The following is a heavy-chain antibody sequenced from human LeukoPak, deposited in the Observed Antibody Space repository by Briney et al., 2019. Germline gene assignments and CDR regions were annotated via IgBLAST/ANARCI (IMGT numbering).Heavy chain of an antibody. V-gene: IGHV1-24*01. Sequence: ASVKVSCKVSGYTLTELSIHWVRQAPGKGLEWMGGFDPEDGETFYAQKFQGRVTMTEDTSTDTAYMELSSLRSEDTAVYYCATAIYSGSYYKWFDPWGQGTLVTVSS. CDR1: GYTLTELS. J-gene: IGHJ5*02. CDR3: ATAIYSGSYYKWFDP. CDR2: FDPEDGET. D-gene: IGHD1-26*01.